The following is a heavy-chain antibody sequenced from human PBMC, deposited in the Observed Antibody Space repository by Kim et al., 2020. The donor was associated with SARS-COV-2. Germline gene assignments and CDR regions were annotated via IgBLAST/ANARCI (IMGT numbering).Heavy chain of an antibody. J-gene: IGHJ4*02. Sequence: DYAAPVRGRFSISRDDSKNTLSLKMNSLKVEDTAVYYCAMDTMDEGYPLDFWGQGTQVTVSP. CDR3: AMDTMDEGYPLDF. V-gene: IGHV3-15*01. D-gene: IGHD3-10*01.